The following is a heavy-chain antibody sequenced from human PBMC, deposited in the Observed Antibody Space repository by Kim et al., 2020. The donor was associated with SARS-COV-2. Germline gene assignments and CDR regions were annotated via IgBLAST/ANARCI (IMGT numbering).Heavy chain of an antibody. V-gene: IGHV4-31*03. Sequence: SETLSLTCTVSGGSISSGGYYWSWIRQHPGKGLEWIGYIYYSGSTYYNPSLKSRVTISVDTSKNQFSLKLSSVTAADTAVYYCARDREETPCFDYWGQGTLVTVSS. CDR1: GGSISSGGYY. J-gene: IGHJ4*02. CDR2: IYYSGST. CDR3: ARDREETPCFDY.